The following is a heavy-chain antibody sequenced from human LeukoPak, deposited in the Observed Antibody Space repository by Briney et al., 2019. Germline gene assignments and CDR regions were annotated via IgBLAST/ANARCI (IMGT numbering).Heavy chain of an antibody. CDR1: GGSFSGYY. V-gene: IGHV4-34*01. J-gene: IGHJ3*02. CDR2: INHGGST. Sequence: SETLSLTCAVYGGSFSGYYWSWIRQPPGKGLEWIGEINHGGSTNYNPSLKSRVTISVNTSKNQFSLKLSSVTAADTAVYYCARGSGSFIWGQGTMVTVSS. CDR3: ARGSGSFI. D-gene: IGHD1-26*01.